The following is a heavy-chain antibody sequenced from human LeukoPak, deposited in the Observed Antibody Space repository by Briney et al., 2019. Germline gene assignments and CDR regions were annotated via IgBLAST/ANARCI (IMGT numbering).Heavy chain of an antibody. V-gene: IGHV4-34*01. J-gene: IGHJ4*02. CDR3: ASSSSGWGFDY. CDR1: GGSFSGYY. D-gene: IGHD6-19*01. CDR2: INHSGST. Sequence: SETLSLTCAVYGGSFSGYYWSWIRQPPGKGLEWIGEINHSGSTNYNPSLKSRVTISVDTSKNQFSLRLSSVTAADTAVYYCASSSSGWGFDYWGQRTLVTVSS.